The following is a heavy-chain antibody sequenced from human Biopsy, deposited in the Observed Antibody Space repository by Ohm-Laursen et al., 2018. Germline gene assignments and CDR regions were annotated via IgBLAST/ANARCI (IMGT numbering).Heavy chain of an antibody. Sequence: GTLSLTCTVSGGSISSYYWSWIRQPPGKGLEWIGYISDSGSTNSNPSLKSRVTVSVDTSKNQFFLKLSSVTAEDTAVYYCARDDAVTVIRGLYYWGQGALVTVSS. CDR3: ARDDAVTVIRGLYY. J-gene: IGHJ4*02. CDR1: GGSISSYY. V-gene: IGHV4-59*01. CDR2: ISDSGST. D-gene: IGHD2-21*02.